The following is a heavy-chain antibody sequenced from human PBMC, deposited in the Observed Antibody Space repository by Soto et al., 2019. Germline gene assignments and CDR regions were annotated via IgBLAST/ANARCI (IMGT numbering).Heavy chain of an antibody. Sequence: GASVKVSCKASGGTFSSYAFSWVRQAPGQGLEWMGGIIPIFGTTNYAQKFQGRVTITADESTSTAYMELSSLRSEDTAVYYCASGGYSGYDYYYYYYGMDVWGQGTTVTVSS. CDR1: GGTFSSYA. V-gene: IGHV1-69*13. D-gene: IGHD5-12*01. J-gene: IGHJ6*02. CDR2: IIPIFGTT. CDR3: ASGGYSGYDYYYYYYGMDV.